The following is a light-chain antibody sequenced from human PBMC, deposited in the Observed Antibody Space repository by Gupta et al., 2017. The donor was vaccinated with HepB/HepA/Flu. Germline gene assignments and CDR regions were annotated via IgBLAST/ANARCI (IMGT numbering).Light chain of an antibody. J-gene: IGKJ5*01. V-gene: IGKV1-12*01. Sequence: DIQMTQSPSSVSASVGNRVTITCRASRGISNWLAWHQQKPGKATKLLIDAASSLQSGLPSRFSGSASGTDFTLTISRLHPEDFATYYCQQANWFPGITCGQGTRLEIK. CDR3: QQANWFPGIT. CDR1: RGISNW. CDR2: AAS.